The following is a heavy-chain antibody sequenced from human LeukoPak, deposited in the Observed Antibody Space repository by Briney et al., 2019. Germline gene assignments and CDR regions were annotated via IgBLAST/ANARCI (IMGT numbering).Heavy chain of an antibody. Sequence: GGSLRLSCAASGFTFSDYWMHWVRQAPGKGLEWVSSITSSSSYIYYADSVKGRFTISRDNAKNSLYLQMNSLRAEDTAVYYCARGYYYDSSGYLDFDYWGQGTLVTVSS. CDR2: ITSSSSYI. J-gene: IGHJ4*02. CDR1: GFTFSDYW. CDR3: ARGYYYDSSGYLDFDY. V-gene: IGHV3-21*01. D-gene: IGHD3-22*01.